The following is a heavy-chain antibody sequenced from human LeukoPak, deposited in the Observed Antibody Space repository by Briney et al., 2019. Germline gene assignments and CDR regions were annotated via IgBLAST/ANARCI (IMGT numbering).Heavy chain of an antibody. CDR1: GGSISSYY. V-gene: IGHV4-59*01. CDR2: IYYSGST. J-gene: IGHJ6*03. CDR3: ARGSQYCYGSGSWNPYYYYMDV. Sequence: SETLSLTCTVSGGSISSYYWSWIRQPPGKGLEWVGYIYYSGSTNYNPSLKSRVPISVDTSKNQFSLKLSSVTAADPAVYYCARGSQYCYGSGSWNPYYYYMDVWGKGPTVTISS. D-gene: IGHD3-10*01.